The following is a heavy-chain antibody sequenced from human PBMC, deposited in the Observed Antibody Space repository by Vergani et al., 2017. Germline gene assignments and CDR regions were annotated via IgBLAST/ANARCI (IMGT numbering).Heavy chain of an antibody. CDR3: ARDTGYSYGYYYYYGMDV. CDR2: IYYSGST. Sequence: QVQLQESGPGLVKPSETLSLTCTVSGGSISSYYWSWIRQPPGKGLEWIGYIYYSGSTNYNPSLKSRVTISVDTSKNQFSLKLSSVTAADTAVYYCARDTGYSYGYYYYYGMDVWGQGTTVTVSS. V-gene: IGHV4-59*01. D-gene: IGHD5-18*01. CDR1: GGSISSYY. J-gene: IGHJ6*02.